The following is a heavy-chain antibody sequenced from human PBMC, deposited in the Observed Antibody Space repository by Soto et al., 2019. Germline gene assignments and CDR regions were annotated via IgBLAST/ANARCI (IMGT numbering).Heavy chain of an antibody. CDR1: GYTFTNYG. CDR2: ISAYTGHA. CDR3: ARGIGIDGTEGPGGDY. Sequence: QVQLVQSGAEMKKPGASVKVSCKTSGYTFTNYGVTWVRQAPGQGLEWVGWISAYTGHAYNAQKFQDRVILTTDTSTKSAYMELRSLRSDDTAEYFCARGIGIDGTEGPGGDYWGQGTLVTVSS. V-gene: IGHV1-18*04. D-gene: IGHD1-7*01. J-gene: IGHJ4*02.